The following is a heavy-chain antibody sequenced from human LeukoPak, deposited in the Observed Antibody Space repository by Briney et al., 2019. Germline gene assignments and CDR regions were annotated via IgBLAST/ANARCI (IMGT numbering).Heavy chain of an antibody. Sequence: ASVKVSCKAFGYTFTHYYIHWVRQAPGQGLEWMGWVNPNSGDTYYPQKFQGRVTMTRDTSISTAYIELSRLRSDDTAVYYCARGLRGEILQTGYWGQGTLVTVSS. CDR3: ARGLRGEILQTGY. D-gene: IGHD1-26*01. V-gene: IGHV1-2*02. CDR1: GYTFTHYY. CDR2: VNPNSGDT. J-gene: IGHJ4*02.